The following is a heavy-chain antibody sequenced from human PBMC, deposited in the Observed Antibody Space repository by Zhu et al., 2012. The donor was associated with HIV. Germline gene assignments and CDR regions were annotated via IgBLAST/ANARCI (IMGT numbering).Heavy chain of an antibody. D-gene: IGHD1-1*01. V-gene: IGHV4-30-4*01. CDR2: VYHSGTT. Sequence: QVQLQESGPGLVKPSQTLSLTCSVSGGSVRDGDYYWNWVRRPPGKGLEWIGFVYHSGTTHYNPSLESRVTMSLDASKNQVSLKLTSVTVVDTAVYYCAXERDWTMVQVGGASDVWGPGQSVTGLF. J-gene: IGHJ3*01. CDR1: GGSVRDGDYY. CDR3: AXERDWTMVQVGGASDV.